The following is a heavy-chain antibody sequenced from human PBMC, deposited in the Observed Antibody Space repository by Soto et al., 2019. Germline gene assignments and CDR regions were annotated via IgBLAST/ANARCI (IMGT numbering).Heavy chain of an antibody. CDR3: ARDPVAVTGSFVDS. J-gene: IGHJ4*02. V-gene: IGHV3-30-3*01. D-gene: IGHD6-19*01. CDR2: ISYDGREI. Sequence: QVQLLESGGGVVQPGRSLRLSCAVSGFTFNHYAFHWVRQAPDKGLEWVSVISYDGREIYYADPVKGRFTISRDSSNNMVYLYMNSLRPDDTAVYYCARDPVAVTGSFVDSWGQGTLVTVSS. CDR1: GFTFNHYA.